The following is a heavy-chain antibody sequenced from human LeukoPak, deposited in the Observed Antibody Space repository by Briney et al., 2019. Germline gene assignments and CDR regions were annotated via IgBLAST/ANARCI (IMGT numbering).Heavy chain of an antibody. V-gene: IGHV4-34*01. Sequence: SETLSLTCAVYGESFSGYYWSWIRQPPGRGLEWIGEINHSGSTNYNPSLKSRVTISVDTSKNQFSLKLSSVTAADTAVYYCARVAAGKGYPFDYWGQGTLVTVSS. D-gene: IGHD6-13*01. CDR2: INHSGST. J-gene: IGHJ4*02. CDR1: GESFSGYY. CDR3: ARVAAGKGYPFDY.